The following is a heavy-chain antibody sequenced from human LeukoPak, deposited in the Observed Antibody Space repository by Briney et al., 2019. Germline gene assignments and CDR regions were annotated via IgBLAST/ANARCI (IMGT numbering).Heavy chain of an antibody. Sequence: SETLSLTCTVSGGSISSDYWNLIRQPPGKGREWIGYIYTSGSTNYNPSLKSRVTISVDTSRNQFSLKLSSVTAADTAVYYCASHSSNSGRYYDRWFDPWGQGTLVTVSS. D-gene: IGHD1-26*01. J-gene: IGHJ5*02. CDR3: ASHSSNSGRYYDRWFDP. CDR2: IYTSGST. V-gene: IGHV4-4*09. CDR1: GGSISSDY.